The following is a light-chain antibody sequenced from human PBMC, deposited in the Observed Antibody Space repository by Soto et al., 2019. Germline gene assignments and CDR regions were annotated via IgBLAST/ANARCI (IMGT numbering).Light chain of an antibody. J-gene: IGKJ2*01. CDR3: QQYCSSPPMYT. V-gene: IGKV3-20*01. CDR2: GAS. CDR1: QSVNSRF. Sequence: EIVLTQSPGTLSLSPGERATLSCRASQSVNSRFLAWYQQKPGQAPRLLMYGASTRATGIPDRFSGSESGADFSLTISRLEPEDFAVYYCQQYCSSPPMYTFGQGTKLEIK.